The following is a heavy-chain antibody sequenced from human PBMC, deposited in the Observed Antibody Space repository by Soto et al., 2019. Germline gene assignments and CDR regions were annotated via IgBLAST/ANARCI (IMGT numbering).Heavy chain of an antibody. Sequence: KPSETLSLTCTVSGGSISSGDYYWSWIRQPPGKGLEWIGYIYYSGSTYYNPSLKSRVTISVDTSKNQFSLKLSSVTAADTAVYYCARCRDGYNLNFDYWGRGTLVTVSS. CDR1: GGSISSGDYY. V-gene: IGHV4-30-4*01. CDR3: ARCRDGYNLNFDY. D-gene: IGHD5-12*01. J-gene: IGHJ4*01. CDR2: IYYSGST.